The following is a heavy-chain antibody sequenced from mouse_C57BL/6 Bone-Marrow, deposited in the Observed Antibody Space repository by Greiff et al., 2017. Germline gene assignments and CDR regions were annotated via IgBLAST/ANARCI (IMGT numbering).Heavy chain of an antibody. J-gene: IGHJ3*01. CDR3: TVYYGNYLFAY. Sequence: EVQLQESGGGLVKPGGSMTLSCVASGFTFSNYWMNWVRQSPEMGREWVAQIRLKSDNYATHYAGSVKGRFTISRDESKSIVYLQMNDLRAEDTGIYYCTVYYGNYLFAYWGQGTLVTVSA. V-gene: IGHV6-3*01. CDR2: IRLKSDNYAT. CDR1: GFTFSNYW. D-gene: IGHD2-1*01.